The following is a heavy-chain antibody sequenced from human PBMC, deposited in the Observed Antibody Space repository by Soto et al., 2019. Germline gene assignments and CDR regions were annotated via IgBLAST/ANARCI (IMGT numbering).Heavy chain of an antibody. D-gene: IGHD3-3*01. CDR1: GFTFSSYA. Sequence: PGGSLRLSCAASGFTFSSYAMSWVRQAPGKGLEWVSAISGSGGSTYYADSVKGRFTISRDNSKNTLYLQMNSLKTEDTAVYYCTTLGYYDFWSGYYTSDYWGQGTLVTVSS. CDR3: TTLGYYDFWSGYYTSDY. CDR2: ISGSGGST. J-gene: IGHJ4*02. V-gene: IGHV3-23*01.